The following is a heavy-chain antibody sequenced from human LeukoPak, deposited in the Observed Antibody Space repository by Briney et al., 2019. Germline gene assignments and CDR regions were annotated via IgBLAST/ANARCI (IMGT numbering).Heavy chain of an antibody. CDR3: VRHQRGNSDAFDL. D-gene: IGHD4-23*01. J-gene: IGHJ3*01. CDR2: IYYSGST. Sequence: SETLSLTCTVSAGSISRHYWSWIRQPPGKGLEWIGYIYYSGSTNYSPSLKSRVTMSVDMSKNQFSLKLSSVTAADTAVYYCVRHQRGNSDAFDLWGQGTVVTVSS. V-gene: IGHV4-59*11. CDR1: AGSISRHY.